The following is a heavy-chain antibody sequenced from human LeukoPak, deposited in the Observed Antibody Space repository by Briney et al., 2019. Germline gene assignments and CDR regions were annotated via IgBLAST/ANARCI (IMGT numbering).Heavy chain of an antibody. CDR3: AKEARDILTHYYWGSQFDY. CDR1: GFTFSSYP. CDR2: ISGRGGDT. V-gene: IGHV3-23*01. J-gene: IGHJ4*02. D-gene: IGHD3-9*01. Sequence: GGSLRLSCAASGFTFSSYPMHWVRQAPGKGLEWVAAISGRGGDTFYADSVKGRFTFSRDNSKNTMFLQMNSLRAEDTALYYCAKEARDILTHYYWGSQFDYWGQGTLVIVSS.